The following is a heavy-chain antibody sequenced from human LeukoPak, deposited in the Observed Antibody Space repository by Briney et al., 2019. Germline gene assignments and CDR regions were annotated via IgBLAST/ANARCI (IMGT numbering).Heavy chain of an antibody. CDR2: IKQDGSEK. CDR3: ARVGDSGSYFGY. J-gene: IGHJ4*02. Sequence: WGSLRLSCEASGFTFSNYWMSWVRQAPGKVLEWVGNIKQDGSEKYYVDSVKGRFTISRDNAKNSLYLQMNSLRAEDTAVYYCARVGDSGSYFGYWGQGTLVTVSS. V-gene: IGHV3-7*01. CDR1: GFTFSNYW. D-gene: IGHD1-26*01.